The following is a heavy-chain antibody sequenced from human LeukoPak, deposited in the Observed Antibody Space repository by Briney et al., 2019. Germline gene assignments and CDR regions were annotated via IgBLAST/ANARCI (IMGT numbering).Heavy chain of an antibody. CDR1: GFTFSRYA. J-gene: IGHJ3*02. CDR2: ISASGEST. Sequence: GGSLRLSCAASGFTFSRYAMSWVRQAPGKGLEWVSGISASGESTYYADSVKGRFTISRDNSKNALYLQMNSLRAEDTAVYYCARGIVGALDAFDIWGQGTMVTVSS. D-gene: IGHD1-26*01. V-gene: IGHV3-23*01. CDR3: ARGIVGALDAFDI.